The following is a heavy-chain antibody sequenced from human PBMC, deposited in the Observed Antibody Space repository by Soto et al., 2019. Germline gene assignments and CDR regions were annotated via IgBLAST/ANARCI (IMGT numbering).Heavy chain of an antibody. Sequence: QVQLVQSGAEVKKPGSSVKVSCKASGGTFSSYAISWVRQAPGRGLEWMGGIIPIFGTANYAQKFQGRVTITADESTSTAYMELSSLRSEDTAVYYCARDLAYCGGDCYSVWFDPWGQGTLVTVSS. CDR3: ARDLAYCGGDCYSVWFDP. J-gene: IGHJ5*02. D-gene: IGHD2-21*02. CDR2: IIPIFGTA. V-gene: IGHV1-69*01. CDR1: GGTFSSYA.